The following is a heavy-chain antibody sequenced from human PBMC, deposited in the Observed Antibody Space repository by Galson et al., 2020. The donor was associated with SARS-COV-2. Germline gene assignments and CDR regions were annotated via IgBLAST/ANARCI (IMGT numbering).Heavy chain of an antibody. CDR3: ARPTYCSATICTGRFDL. V-gene: IGHV4-34*01. D-gene: IGHD2-15*01. Sequence: SESLSLTCTVYGESFSRYYWNWIRQAPGKGLEWIGEIYHLGRTTYNPSLKNRLTLSVDTSKNQISLRLTSVTAADTAVYYCARPTYCSATICTGRFDLWGQGNLVIVSS. J-gene: IGHJ4*02. CDR2: IYHLGRT. CDR1: GESFSRYY.